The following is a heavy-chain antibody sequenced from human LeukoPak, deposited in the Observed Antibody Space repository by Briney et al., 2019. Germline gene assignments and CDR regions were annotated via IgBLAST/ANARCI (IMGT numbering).Heavy chain of an antibody. J-gene: IGHJ4*02. CDR1: GFTFSSYA. CDR2: ISGGGGST. V-gene: IGHV3-23*01. Sequence: PGGSLRLSCAASGFTFSSYAMSWVRQAPGKGLEWVSAISGGGGSTYYADSVKGRFTLSRDNSKNTLYLQMNSLGAEDTAVYFCAKARRSSSWYYDYWGQGTLVTVSS. D-gene: IGHD6-13*01. CDR3: AKARRSSSWYYDY.